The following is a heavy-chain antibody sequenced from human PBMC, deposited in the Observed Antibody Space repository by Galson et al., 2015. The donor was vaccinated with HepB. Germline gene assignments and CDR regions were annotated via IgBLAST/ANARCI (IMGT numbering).Heavy chain of an antibody. V-gene: IGHV3-30-3*01. J-gene: IGHJ4*02. CDR3: ARGRGCSSTSCNPGPFDY. Sequence: SLRLSCAASGFTFSSYAMHWVRQAPGKGLEWVAVISYDGSNKYYADSVKGRFTISRDNSKNTLYLQMNSLRAEDTAVYYCARGRGCSSTSCNPGPFDYWGQGTLVTVSS. CDR1: GFTFSSYA. CDR2: ISYDGSNK. D-gene: IGHD2-2*01.